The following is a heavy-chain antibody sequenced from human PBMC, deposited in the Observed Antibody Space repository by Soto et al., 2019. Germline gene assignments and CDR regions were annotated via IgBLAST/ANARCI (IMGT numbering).Heavy chain of an antibody. V-gene: IGHV3-33*01. Sequence: QVQLVESGGGVVQPGRSRRLSCAASGFTFSSYGMHWVRQAPGKGLEWVAVIWYDGSNKYYADSVKGRFTISRDNSKNTLYLQMNSLRAEDTAVYYCARDGATVTNYYYYYGMDVWGQGTTVTVSS. D-gene: IGHD4-4*01. CDR1: GFTFSSYG. J-gene: IGHJ6*02. CDR2: IWYDGSNK. CDR3: ARDGATVTNYYYYYGMDV.